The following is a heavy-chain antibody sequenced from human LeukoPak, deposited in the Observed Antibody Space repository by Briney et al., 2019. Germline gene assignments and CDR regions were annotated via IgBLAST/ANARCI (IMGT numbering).Heavy chain of an antibody. V-gene: IGHV3-7*01. D-gene: IGHD3-22*01. CDR2: IKQDGSEK. J-gene: IGHJ4*02. CDR1: GFTFSSYW. CDR3: AKSALNYYDSSGPDY. Sequence: GGSLRLSCAASGFTFSSYWMSWVRQAPGKGLEWVANIKQDGSEKYYVDSVKGRFTISRDNAKNSLYLQMNSLRAEDTAVYYCAKSALNYYDSSGPDYWGQGTLVTVSS.